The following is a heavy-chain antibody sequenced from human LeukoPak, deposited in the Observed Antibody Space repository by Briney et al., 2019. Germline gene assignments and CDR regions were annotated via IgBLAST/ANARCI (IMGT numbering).Heavy chain of an antibody. Sequence: GGSLRLSCAASGFTFSNFVMNWVRQAPGKGLQWVSTIGAGGVNTFYADSVKGRFTIPRDDSQNTLYLQLNSLRAEDTAFYYCAKGDTVFRGGPDYWGQGTLVTVSS. CDR2: IGAGGVNT. V-gene: IGHV3-23*01. J-gene: IGHJ4*02. CDR3: AKGDTVFRGGPDY. CDR1: GFTFSNFV. D-gene: IGHD3-10*01.